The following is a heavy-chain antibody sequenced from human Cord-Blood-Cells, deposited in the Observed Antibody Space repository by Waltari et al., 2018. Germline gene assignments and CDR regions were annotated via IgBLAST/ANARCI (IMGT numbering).Heavy chain of an antibody. Sequence: QVQLVHSAAGVKKPGASLTGSCKVAGYPLTALSVHWMRQAPGKGLEWMGGVDPEDGETIYAHKFQGRVTMTEDTSTDTAYMGRSSLRSEDTAVYYCATGFDGDYWYFDLWGRGTLVTVSS. CDR2: VDPEDGET. J-gene: IGHJ2*01. D-gene: IGHD4-17*01. CDR1: GYPLTALS. CDR3: ATGFDGDYWYFDL. V-gene: IGHV1-24*01.